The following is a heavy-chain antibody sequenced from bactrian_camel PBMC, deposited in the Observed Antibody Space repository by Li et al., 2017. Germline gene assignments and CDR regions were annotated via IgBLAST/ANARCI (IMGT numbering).Heavy chain of an antibody. J-gene: IGHJ4*01. CDR1: GYTFNTY. CDR2: IDADGAI. D-gene: IGHD2*01. V-gene: IGHV3S53*01. CDR3: AADLGYGSSSHYVCKDY. Sequence: QVQLVESGGGSALAGGSVRLSCAASGYTFNTYSWFRQAPGQEREGVAAIDADGAINYADSAKGRFTISRDNAKNTLYLQMNSLKPEDTAMYYCAADLGYGSSSHYVCKDYWNQGTQVTVS.